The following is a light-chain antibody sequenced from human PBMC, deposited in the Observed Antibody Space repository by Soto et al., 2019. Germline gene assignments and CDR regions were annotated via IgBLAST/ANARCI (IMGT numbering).Light chain of an antibody. CDR2: KIS. CDR1: QSLVHSDGNTY. J-gene: IGKJ2*01. Sequence: DIVMTLTPLSSPVTLGQPASISCRSSQSLVHSDGNTYLSWLQQRPGQPPILLSCKISNRFSGVPDRVSGSGAGTDFTVKISRVEAEDVGGYYCMQGTHYPLTFGQRTKLQIK. V-gene: IGKV2-24*01. CDR3: MQGTHYPLT.